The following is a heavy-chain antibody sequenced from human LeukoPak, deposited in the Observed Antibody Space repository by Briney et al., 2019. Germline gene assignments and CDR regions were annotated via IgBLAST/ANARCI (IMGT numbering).Heavy chain of an antibody. CDR3: ARYSSSWSLDY. V-gene: IGHV1-2*02. CDR2: INPNSGGT. D-gene: IGHD6-13*01. CDR1: GYTFTDYY. J-gene: IGHJ4*02. Sequence: GASVKVSCKTSGYTFTDYYMHWVRQAPGQGLEWMGWINPNSGGTNYAQKFQGRVTMTRDTSISTAYMELSSLRSDDTAVYYCARYSSSWSLDYWGQGTLVIVSS.